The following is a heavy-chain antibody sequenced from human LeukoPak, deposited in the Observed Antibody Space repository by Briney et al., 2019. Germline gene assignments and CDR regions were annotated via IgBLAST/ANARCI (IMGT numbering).Heavy chain of an antibody. CDR1: GFTFSSYA. D-gene: IGHD1-26*01. CDR2: ISAGGTDT. CDR3: AKNLEAYSGTPIDY. J-gene: IGHJ4*02. Sequence: PGGSLRLSCAASGFTFSSYAMSWVRQARGKGLEWVSTISAGGTDTYFTDSVKGRFTFSRDNSKNTLYVQMNSLRAEDTAVYYCAKNLEAYSGTPIDYWGQGTLVTVSS. V-gene: IGHV3-23*01.